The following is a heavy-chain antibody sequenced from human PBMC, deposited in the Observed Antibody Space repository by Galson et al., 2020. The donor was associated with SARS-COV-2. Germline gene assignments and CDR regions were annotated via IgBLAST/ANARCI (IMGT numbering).Heavy chain of an antibody. CDR1: GYTFTSYG. CDR3: AREGGYYYDSSGLLDY. Sequence: ASATVSCKASGYTFTSYGISWVRQAPGQALEWMGWISTYNGNTNYAQKPQGRVTMTTDTSTSTAYMELRSLRSDDTAVYYCAREGGYYYDSSGLLDYWGQGTLVTVSS. D-gene: IGHD3-22*01. J-gene: IGHJ4*02. V-gene: IGHV1-18*04. CDR2: ISTYNGNT.